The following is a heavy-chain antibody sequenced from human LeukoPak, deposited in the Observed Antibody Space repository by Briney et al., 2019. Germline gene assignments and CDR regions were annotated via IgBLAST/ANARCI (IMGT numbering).Heavy chain of an antibody. Sequence: GGSLRLSCAASGFTFSSYAMSWVRQAPRKGLEWVSAISGSGGSTYYADSVKGRFTISRDNSKNTLYLQMNSLRAEDTAVYYCAKDLLSSSWYHFDYWGQGTLVTVSS. V-gene: IGHV3-23*01. J-gene: IGHJ4*02. CDR1: GFTFSSYA. D-gene: IGHD6-13*01. CDR3: AKDLLSSSWYHFDY. CDR2: ISGSGGST.